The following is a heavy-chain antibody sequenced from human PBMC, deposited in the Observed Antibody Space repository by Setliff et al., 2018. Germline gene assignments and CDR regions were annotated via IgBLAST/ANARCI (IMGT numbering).Heavy chain of an antibody. D-gene: IGHD2-2*01. CDR2: IYTSGST. CDR3: ATNPYQLLNFDY. J-gene: IGHJ4*02. CDR1: GGSISSGSYY. Sequence: SETLSLTCTVSGGSISSGSYYWSWIRQPAGRGLEWIGHIYTSGSTNYNPSLRSRVTISVDTSKNQFSLKLSSVTAADTAVYYCATNPYQLLNFDYWGQGTLVTVSS. V-gene: IGHV4-61*09.